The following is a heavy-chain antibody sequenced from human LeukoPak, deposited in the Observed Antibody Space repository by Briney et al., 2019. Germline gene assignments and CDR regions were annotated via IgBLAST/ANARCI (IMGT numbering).Heavy chain of an antibody. D-gene: IGHD3-16*01. V-gene: IGHV4-4*07. CDR3: ARVNYARDPYYFDY. J-gene: IGHJ4*02. Sequence: SETLSLTCTVSGGSISSYYWSWIRQPAGKGLEWIGRIYTSGSTNYNPSLKSRVTMSVDTSKNQFSLKLSSVTAADTAVYYCARVNYARDPYYFDYWGQGTLVTVSS. CDR1: GGSISSYY. CDR2: IYTSGST.